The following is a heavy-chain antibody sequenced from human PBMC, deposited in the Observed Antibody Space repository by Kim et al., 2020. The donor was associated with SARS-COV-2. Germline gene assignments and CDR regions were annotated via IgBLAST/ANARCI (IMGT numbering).Heavy chain of an antibody. Sequence: GGSLRLSCAASGFTFSSYSMNWVRQAPGKGLEWVSSISSSSSYIYYADSVKGRFTISRDNAKNSLYLQMNSLRAEDTAVYYCARDKVNYYDSSGYSKFDYWGQGTLVTVSS. J-gene: IGHJ4*02. D-gene: IGHD3-22*01. CDR2: ISSSSSYI. CDR3: ARDKVNYYDSSGYSKFDY. CDR1: GFTFSSYS. V-gene: IGHV3-21*01.